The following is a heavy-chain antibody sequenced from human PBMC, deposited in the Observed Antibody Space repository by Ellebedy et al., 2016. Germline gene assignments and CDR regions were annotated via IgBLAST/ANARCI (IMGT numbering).Heavy chain of an antibody. D-gene: IGHD3-16*01. Sequence: SETLSLXXTVSGGSLSSGAYYWTWIRQPAGKGLEWIGRIYTSGSPIYNPSLKSRVTMSIDTSNNHFSLEVNSVTAADTAVYYCATLTIPGGSDYWGQGALVTVSS. CDR1: GGSLSSGAYY. V-gene: IGHV4-61*02. CDR2: IYTSGSP. CDR3: ATLTIPGGSDY. J-gene: IGHJ4*02.